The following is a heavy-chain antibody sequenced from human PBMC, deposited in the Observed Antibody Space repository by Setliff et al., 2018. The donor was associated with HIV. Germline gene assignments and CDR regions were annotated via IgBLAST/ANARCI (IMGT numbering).Heavy chain of an antibody. CDR1: GYTFTTYY. CDR2: LNPSEGTT. Sequence: ASVKVSCKASGYTFTTYYIHWVRQAPGQGLEWMGILNPSEGTTSFAQKFQGRVTMTRNTSISTAYMELSSLRSEDTAVYYCARGKLSRTGTNDYWGQGTLVTVSS. D-gene: IGHD1-7*01. CDR3: ARGKLSRTGTNDY. J-gene: IGHJ4*02. V-gene: IGHV1-46*01.